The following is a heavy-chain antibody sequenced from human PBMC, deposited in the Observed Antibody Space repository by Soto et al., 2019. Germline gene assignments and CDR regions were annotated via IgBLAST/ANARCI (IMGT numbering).Heavy chain of an antibody. CDR2: ISGSGGST. V-gene: IGHV3-23*01. J-gene: IGHJ4*02. CDR3: AKDRQVLRYFDWSTNSHDY. Sequence: PWRSLRLSCAASGFTFSSYAMSWVRQAPGKGLEWVSAISGSGGSTYYADSVKGRFTISRDNSKNTLYLQMNSLRAEDTAVYYCAKDRQVLRYFDWSTNSHDYWGQGTLVTVPS. CDR1: GFTFSSYA. D-gene: IGHD3-9*01.